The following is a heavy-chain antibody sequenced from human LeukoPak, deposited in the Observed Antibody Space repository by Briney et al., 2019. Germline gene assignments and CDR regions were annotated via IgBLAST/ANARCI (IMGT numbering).Heavy chain of an antibody. CDR2: INGDGSST. CDR1: GFIFSDSW. CDR3: AKRYCSGGSCYHFDY. J-gene: IGHJ4*02. V-gene: IGHV3-74*01. D-gene: IGHD2-15*01. Sequence: GGSLRLSCAASGFIFSDSWMHWVRQAPGKGLVWVSRINGDGSSTNYADSVKGRFTISRNNAKNTLYLQMNSLRAEDTAVYYCAKRYCSGGSCYHFDYWGQGTLVTVSS.